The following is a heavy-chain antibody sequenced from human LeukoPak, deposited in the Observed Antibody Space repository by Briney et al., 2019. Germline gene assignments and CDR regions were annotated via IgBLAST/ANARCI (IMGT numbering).Heavy chain of an antibody. CDR2: ISGSGGST. J-gene: IGHJ4*02. Sequence: GGSLRLSCAASGFTFSSYAMSWVRQAPGKGLEWVSAISGSGGSTYYADSVKGRFTISRVNSKNTLYLQMYSLRAEDTAVYYCAKSKFATSGYDGSLDCWGQGTLVTVSS. CDR3: AKSKFATSGYDGSLDC. CDR1: GFTFSSYA. D-gene: IGHD5-12*01. V-gene: IGHV3-23*01.